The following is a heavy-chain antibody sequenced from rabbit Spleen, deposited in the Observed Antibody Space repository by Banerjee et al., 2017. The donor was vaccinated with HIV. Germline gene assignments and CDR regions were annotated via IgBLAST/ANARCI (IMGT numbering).Heavy chain of an antibody. Sequence: QEQLKESGGGLVTPGGTLTLTCTASGFTISRYHICWVRQAPGKGLEWIACIYAGSSGSTYYASWAKGRFTISKTSSTTVTLQMTRLTVADTATYFCARDSSSSFSSYGMDLWGPGTLVTVS. V-gene: IGHV1S45*01. D-gene: IGHD1-1*01. CDR3: ARDSSSSFSSYGMDL. CDR1: GFTISRYH. CDR2: IYAGSSGST. J-gene: IGHJ6*01.